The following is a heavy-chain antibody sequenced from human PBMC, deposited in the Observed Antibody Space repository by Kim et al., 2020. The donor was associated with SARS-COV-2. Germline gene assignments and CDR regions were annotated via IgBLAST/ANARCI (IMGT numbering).Heavy chain of an antibody. J-gene: IGHJ2*01. D-gene: IGHD6-13*01. CDR3: ARDRAAAGRYWYFDL. V-gene: IGHV3-53*04. Sequence: DSGEARVTIPRHKSKNTRYLQMNSLSAEDTAVYYCARDRAAAGRYWYFDLWGRGTLVTVSS.